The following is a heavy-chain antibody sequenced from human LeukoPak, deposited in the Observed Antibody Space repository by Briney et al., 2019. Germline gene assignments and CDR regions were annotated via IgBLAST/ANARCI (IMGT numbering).Heavy chain of an antibody. Sequence: ASVKVSCKASGGTFSSYAISWVRQAPGQGLEWMGWISAYNGNTNYAQKLQGRVTMTTDTSTSTAYMELRSLRSDDTAVYYCARTPYYYDSSGYYYVTYWGQGTLVAVSS. J-gene: IGHJ4*02. D-gene: IGHD3-22*01. CDR2: ISAYNGNT. CDR3: ARTPYYYDSSGYYYVTY. CDR1: GGTFSSYA. V-gene: IGHV1-18*01.